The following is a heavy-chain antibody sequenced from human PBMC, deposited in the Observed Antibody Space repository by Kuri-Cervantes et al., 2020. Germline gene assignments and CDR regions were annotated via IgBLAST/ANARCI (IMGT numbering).Heavy chain of an antibody. CDR3: AREDTRGMDV. CDR2: IYSGGST. Sequence: GESLKISCAASGFTVSSNYMSWVRQAPGKGLEWVSVIYSGGSTYYADSAKGRFTISRDNAKNSLYLQMNSLRAEDTAVDYCAREDTRGMDVWGQGTTVTVSS. V-gene: IGHV3-53*01. CDR1: GFTVSSNY. J-gene: IGHJ6*02. D-gene: IGHD5-18*01.